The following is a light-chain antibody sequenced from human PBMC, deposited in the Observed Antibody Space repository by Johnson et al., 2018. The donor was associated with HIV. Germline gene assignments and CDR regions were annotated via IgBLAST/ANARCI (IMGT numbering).Light chain of an antibody. Sequence: QSVLTQPPSVSAAPGQKVTISCSGSSSNIGNNYVSWYQQLPGTAPKLLIYENNKRPSGIPDRFSGSKSGKSATLGITGLQNGDEADYYCGTWDSSLSAGYVFGTGTKVTVL. CDR3: GTWDSSLSAGYV. CDR1: SSNIGNNY. CDR2: ENN. V-gene: IGLV1-51*02. J-gene: IGLJ1*01.